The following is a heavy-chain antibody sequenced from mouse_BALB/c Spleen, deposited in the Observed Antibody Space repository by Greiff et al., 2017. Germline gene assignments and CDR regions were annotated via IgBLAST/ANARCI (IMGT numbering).Heavy chain of an antibody. V-gene: IGHV1S135*01. CDR3: ARSNYYGSSYYYAMDY. CDR2: IDPYNGGT. CDR1: GYAFTSYN. D-gene: IGHD1-1*01. Sequence: EVKLVESGPELVKPGASVKVSCKASGYAFTSYNMYWVKQSHGKSLEWIGYIDPYNGGTSYNQKFKGKATLTVDKSSSTAYMHLNSLTSEDSAVYYCARSNYYGSSYYYAMDYWGQGTSVTVSS. J-gene: IGHJ4*01.